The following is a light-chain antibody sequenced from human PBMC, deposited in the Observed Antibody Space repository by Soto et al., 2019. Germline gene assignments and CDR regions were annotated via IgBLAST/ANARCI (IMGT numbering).Light chain of an antibody. CDR3: FSYTSSGTYV. CDR1: SSDVGNYKY. CDR2: EVS. V-gene: IGLV2-14*01. J-gene: IGLJ1*01. Sequence: QSALTQPASVSGSPGQSITISCTGTSSDVGNYKYVSWYQQHPGKAPKLMIYEVSNRPSWVSNRFSGSKSGNTASLTISGLQAEDETDYYCFSYTSSGTYVFGTGTKVTV.